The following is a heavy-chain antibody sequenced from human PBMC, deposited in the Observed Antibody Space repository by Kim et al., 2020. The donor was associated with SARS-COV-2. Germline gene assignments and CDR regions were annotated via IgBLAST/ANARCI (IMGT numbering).Heavy chain of an antibody. J-gene: IGHJ6*02. CDR3: ARDYSSGWYEGYYYYYGMDV. Sequence: RCTISRDNSKNTLYLQMNSLRAEDTAVYYCARDYSSGWYEGYYYYYGMDVWGQGTTVTVSS. V-gene: IGHV3-30*01. D-gene: IGHD6-19*01.